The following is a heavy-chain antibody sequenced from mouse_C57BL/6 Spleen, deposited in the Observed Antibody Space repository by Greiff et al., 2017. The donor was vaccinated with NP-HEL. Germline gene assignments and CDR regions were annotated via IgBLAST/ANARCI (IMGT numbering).Heavy chain of an antibody. CDR2: IYPGDGDT. D-gene: IGHD2-2*01. Sequence: QVQLQQSGAELVKPGASVKISCKASGYAFSSYWMNWVKQRPGKGLEWIGQIYPGDGDTNYNGKFKGKATLTADKSSRTAYMQLSSLTSEDSAVYFCARTGGYDYFDYRGQGTTLTVSS. CDR1: GYAFSSYW. J-gene: IGHJ2*01. V-gene: IGHV1-80*01. CDR3: ARTGGYDYFDY.